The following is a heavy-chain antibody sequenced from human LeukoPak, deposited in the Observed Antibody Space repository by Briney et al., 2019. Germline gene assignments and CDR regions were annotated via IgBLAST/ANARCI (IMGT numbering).Heavy chain of an antibody. D-gene: IGHD2-2*01. Sequence: ASVKVSCNASGYTFTSYYMHWVRQPPGQGLEWMGIINPSGGSTSYAQKFQGRVTMTRDTSTSTVYMELSSLRSEDTAVYYCARVGAKSPKLPAAILFHYYYMDVWGKGTTVTVSS. V-gene: IGHV1-46*01. J-gene: IGHJ6*03. CDR2: INPSGGST. CDR3: ARVGAKSPKLPAAILFHYYYMDV. CDR1: GYTFTSYY.